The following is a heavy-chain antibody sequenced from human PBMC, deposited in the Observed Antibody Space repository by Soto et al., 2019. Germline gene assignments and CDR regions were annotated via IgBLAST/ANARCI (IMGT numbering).Heavy chain of an antibody. D-gene: IGHD1-26*01. V-gene: IGHV3-74*01. J-gene: IGHJ3*02. Sequence: EVHLVESGGGLPQPGGSLRLSCVASGFNFSPYFMAWVRQAPGRGLEWVSHIKGDGTTTAYAASVRGRFIISRDNGRNTPFLQMNSLRDEDTAVYYSVRDRGTTDTSDIWGQGTTVIVSS. CDR1: GFNFSPYF. CDR3: VRDRGTTDTSDI. CDR2: IKGDGTTT.